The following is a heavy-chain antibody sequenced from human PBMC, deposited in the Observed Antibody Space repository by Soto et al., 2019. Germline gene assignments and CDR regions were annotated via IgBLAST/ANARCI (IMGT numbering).Heavy chain of an antibody. CDR2: IIPIFGTA. V-gene: IGHV1-69*13. Sequence: SVKVSCKASGGTFSSYAISWVRQAPGQGLEWMGGIIPIFGTANYAQKFQGGVTITADESTSTAYMELSGLRSEDTAVYYCASMITFGGVIVRPFDAFDIWGQGTMVTVSS. D-gene: IGHD3-16*02. CDR3: ASMITFGGVIVRPFDAFDI. CDR1: GGTFSSYA. J-gene: IGHJ3*02.